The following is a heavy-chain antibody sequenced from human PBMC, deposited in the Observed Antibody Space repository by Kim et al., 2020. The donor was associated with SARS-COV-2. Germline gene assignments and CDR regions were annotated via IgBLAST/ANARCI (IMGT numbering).Heavy chain of an antibody. V-gene: IGHV3-30*01. J-gene: IGHJ4*02. D-gene: IGHD1-20*01. CDR3: ARDPRITGTHPYFDY. Sequence: SVKGRFTISRDNSKNPLYLQMNSLRAEDTAVYYCARDPRITGTHPYFDYWGQGTLVTVSS.